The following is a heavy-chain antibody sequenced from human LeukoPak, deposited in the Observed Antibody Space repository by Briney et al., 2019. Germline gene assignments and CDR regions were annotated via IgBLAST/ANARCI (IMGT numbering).Heavy chain of an antibody. D-gene: IGHD3-10*01. J-gene: IGHJ4*02. CDR3: AKDGSGSYFPPYYFDY. CDR2: ISGSGGST. CDR1: GFTFSSYA. Sequence: PGGSLRLSCAASGFTFSSYAMSWVRQAPGKGLECVSAISGSGGSTYYADSVKGRFTISRDNSKNTLYLQINSLRAEDTAVYYCAKDGSGSYFPPYYFDYWGQGTLVTVSS. V-gene: IGHV3-23*01.